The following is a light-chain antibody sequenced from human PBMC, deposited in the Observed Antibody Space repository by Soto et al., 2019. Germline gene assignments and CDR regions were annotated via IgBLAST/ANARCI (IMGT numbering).Light chain of an antibody. CDR1: QSISRW. Sequence: DIQITQSPSSLSASVGDRVTITCRASQSISRWLAWYQEKPGKAPKVLIYDASNLESGVPSRFSGSGPGTEFTLTISRLQPDDFATYYCQQYSSYWTFGQGTKVDIK. CDR3: QQYSSYWT. V-gene: IGKV1-5*01. CDR2: DAS. J-gene: IGKJ1*01.